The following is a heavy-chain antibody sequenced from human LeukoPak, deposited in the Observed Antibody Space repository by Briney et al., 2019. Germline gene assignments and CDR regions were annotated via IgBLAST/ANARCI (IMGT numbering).Heavy chain of an antibody. CDR3: ARSRYSSGYYYLM. V-gene: IGHV5-51*01. J-gene: IGHJ4*02. Sequence: GESLKISCEASGYSFTNYWIGWVRQMPGKGLEWMGIIYPDDSESKYSPSFQGQVTISADKSISTAYLQWSSLQASDTAMYYCARSRYSSGYYYLMWGQGTLVTVSS. D-gene: IGHD3-22*01. CDR1: GYSFTNYW. CDR2: IYPDDSES.